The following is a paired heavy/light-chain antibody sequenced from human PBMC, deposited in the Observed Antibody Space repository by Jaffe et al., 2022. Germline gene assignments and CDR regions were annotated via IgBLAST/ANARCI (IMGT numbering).Heavy chain of an antibody. V-gene: IGHV1-69*05. Sequence: QVHLVQSGPEVRTPGSSVKVSCKASGGTFGSYAISWVRQAPGQRFEWMGAITPIVGTPNYARDFKGRVTITTDDATSTTYMELNSLRSGDTAVYYCVTDDYANRGWGLGTLVTVSS. D-gene: IGHD4-17*01. J-gene: IGHJ4*02. CDR2: ITPIVGTP. CDR1: GGTFGSYA. CDR3: VTDDYANRG.
Light chain of an antibody. Sequence: DIQLTQSPSSLSASVGDTVTITCRASEDIGDYLVWFQQKAGKAPKSLIYAASSLQGGVPSKFSGSGSGTDFTLTISSLQPEDFATYYCQQYNSYPFTFGLGTRLEIK. J-gene: IGKJ2*01. V-gene: IGKV1-16*02. CDR3: QQYNSYPFT. CDR1: EDIGDY. CDR2: AAS.